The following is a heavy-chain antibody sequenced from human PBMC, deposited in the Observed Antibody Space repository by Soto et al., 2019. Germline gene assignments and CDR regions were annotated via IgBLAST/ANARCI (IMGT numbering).Heavy chain of an antibody. CDR2: LYDVDGS. CDR1: GLTISGKKY. Sequence: DVQLVESGGGLIQPGESLRLSCAASGLTISGKKYVAWLRQAPGKGLEWVSALYDVDGSFYSDSVTGRFTTSSDSSKTTVYLQMSDLRPDDTAVYYCATWDEREHAFDVWGVGTTVTISS. CDR3: ATWDEREHAFDV. D-gene: IGHD1-1*01. J-gene: IGHJ3*01. V-gene: IGHV3-53*01.